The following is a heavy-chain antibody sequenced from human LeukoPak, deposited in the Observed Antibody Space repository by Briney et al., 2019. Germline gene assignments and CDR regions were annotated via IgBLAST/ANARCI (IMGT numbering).Heavy chain of an antibody. CDR1: GFTFSSYA. CDR3: AKTVPISGRPREGFDY. Sequence: GRSLRLSCAASGFTFSSYAMHWVRQAPGKGLEWVAVISYDGSNKYYADSVKGRFTISRDNSKNTLYLQMNSLRAEDTAVYYCAKTVPISGRPREGFDYWGQGTLVTVSS. J-gene: IGHJ4*02. CDR2: ISYDGSNK. V-gene: IGHV3-30-3*02. D-gene: IGHD1-26*01.